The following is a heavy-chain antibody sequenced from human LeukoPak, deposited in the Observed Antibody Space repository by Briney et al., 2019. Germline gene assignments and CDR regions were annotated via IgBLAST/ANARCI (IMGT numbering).Heavy chain of an antibody. Sequence: PSETLSLTCTVSGGSISSGSYYWGWIRQPPGKGLEWIGSIYYSGSTYYNPSLKSRVTISVDTSKNQFSLKLSSVTAADTAVYYCAGYCSSTSCYDYWGQGTLVTVSS. D-gene: IGHD2-2*01. CDR2: IYYSGST. J-gene: IGHJ4*02. CDR1: GGSISSGSYY. V-gene: IGHV4-39*01. CDR3: AGYCSSTSCYDY.